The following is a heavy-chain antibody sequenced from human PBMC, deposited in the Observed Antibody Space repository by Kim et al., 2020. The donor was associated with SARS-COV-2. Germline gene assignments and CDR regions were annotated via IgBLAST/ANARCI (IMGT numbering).Heavy chain of an antibody. V-gene: IGHV1-2*02. CDR1: GYTFTGYY. D-gene: IGHD3-22*01. Sequence: ASVKVSCKASGYTFTGYYMHWVRQAPGQGLEWMGWINPNSGGTNYAQKFQGRVTMTRDTSISTAYMELSRLRSDDTAVDYCARERDYDDSSGLDWYFDPWGRSTLGTVSS. CDR2: INPNSGGT. CDR3: ARERDYDDSSGLDWYFDP. J-gene: IGHJ2*01.